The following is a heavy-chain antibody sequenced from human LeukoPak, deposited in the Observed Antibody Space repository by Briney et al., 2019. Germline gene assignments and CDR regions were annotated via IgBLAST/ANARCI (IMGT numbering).Heavy chain of an antibody. CDR1: GFTFSSCG. J-gene: IGHJ4*02. CDR2: ISYDGSNK. CDR3: AKLKYDPFDY. V-gene: IGHV3-30*18. Sequence: PGRSLRLSCAASGFTFSSCGMHWVRQAPGKGLEWVAVISYDGSNKYYADSVKGRFTISRDNSKNTLYLQMNRLRAEDTAVYYCAKLKYDPFDYWGQGTLVTVSS. D-gene: IGHD1-1*01.